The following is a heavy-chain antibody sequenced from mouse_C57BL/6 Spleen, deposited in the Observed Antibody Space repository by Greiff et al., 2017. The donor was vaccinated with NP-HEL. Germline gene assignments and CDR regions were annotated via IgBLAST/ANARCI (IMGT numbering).Heavy chain of an antibody. Sequence: VQLQQSGPELVKPGASVKISCKASGYTFTDYYMNWVKQSHGKSLEWIGDINPNNGGTSYNQKFKGKATLTVDKSSSTAYMELRSLTSEDSAVYYCARSRSSYGDWYFDVWGTGTTVTVSS. V-gene: IGHV1-26*01. CDR2: INPNNGGT. CDR1: GYTFTDYY. J-gene: IGHJ1*03. CDR3: ARSRSSYGDWYFDV. D-gene: IGHD1-1*01.